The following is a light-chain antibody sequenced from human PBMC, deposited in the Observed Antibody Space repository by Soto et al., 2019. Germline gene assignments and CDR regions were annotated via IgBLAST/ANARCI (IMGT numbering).Light chain of an antibody. V-gene: IGKV3-20*01. CDR2: VAS. CDR3: QQYGSSPPYT. CDR1: QSVSSSY. J-gene: IGKJ2*01. Sequence: EIVLTQSPGTLSLSPGERATLSCRASQSVSSSYLAWYQQKPGQAPRLLIYVASSRATGIPDRFSGSGSGTDFTLTISRLEPEDFAVNYCQQYGSSPPYTFGQGTKLEIK.